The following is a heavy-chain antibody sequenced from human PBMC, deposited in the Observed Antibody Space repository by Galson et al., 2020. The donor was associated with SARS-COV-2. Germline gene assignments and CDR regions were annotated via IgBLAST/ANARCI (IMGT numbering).Heavy chain of an antibody. Sequence: SVKVSCKASGGTFSSYAISWVRQAPGQGLEWMGGIIPILGIANYAQKFQGRVTITADKSTSTAYMELSSLRSEDTAVYYCATTLYGDMDGYYGMDVWGQGTTVTVSS. CDR1: GGTFSSYA. J-gene: IGHJ6*02. CDR2: IIPILGIA. D-gene: IGHD4-17*01. CDR3: ATTLYGDMDGYYGMDV. V-gene: IGHV1-69*10.